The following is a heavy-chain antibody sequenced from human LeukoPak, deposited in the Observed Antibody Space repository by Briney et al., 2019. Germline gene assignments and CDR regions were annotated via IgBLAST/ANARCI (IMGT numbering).Heavy chain of an antibody. J-gene: IGHJ4*02. V-gene: IGHV3-23*01. CDR3: AKADYDFWSASTHFDY. CDR2: VTGRDGSR. Sequence: GGSLRLSCAASGFTFTNYAMSWVRQAPGKGLEWVSHVTGRDGSRYYADSVKGRFTISRDNSKNTLYLQMNRLRAEDTAVYYCAKADYDFWSASTHFDYWGQGAPVTVSS. CDR1: GFTFTNYA. D-gene: IGHD3-3*01.